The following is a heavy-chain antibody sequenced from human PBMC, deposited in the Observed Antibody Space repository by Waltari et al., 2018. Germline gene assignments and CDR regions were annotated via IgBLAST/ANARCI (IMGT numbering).Heavy chain of an antibody. CDR3: ARDHSGGSSWYVGGNWFDP. Sequence: QVQLVQSGAEVKKPGSSVKVSCKASGGTFSSYAISWVRQAPGQGLEWMGGIIPIFGTANYAQKFQGRVTITTDESTSTAYMELSSLRSEDTAVYYCARDHSGGSSWYVGGNWFDPWGQGTLVTVSS. V-gene: IGHV1-69*05. CDR1: GGTFSSYA. D-gene: IGHD6-13*01. CDR2: IIPIFGTA. J-gene: IGHJ5*02.